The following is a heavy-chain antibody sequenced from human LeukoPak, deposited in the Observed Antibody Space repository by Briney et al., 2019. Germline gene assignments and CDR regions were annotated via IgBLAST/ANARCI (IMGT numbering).Heavy chain of an antibody. CDR1: GYTFTGYY. J-gene: IGHJ6*03. CDR2: INPNSGGT. D-gene: IGHD5-12*01. CDR3: ASLGLRNPPSLSGYDTKFPYYYMDV. V-gene: IGHV1-2*02. Sequence: ASVKVSCKASGYTFTGYYMHWVRQAPGQGLEWMGWINPNSGGTNYAQKFQGRVTMTRDTSISTAYMELSRLRSDDTAVYYCASLGLRNPPSLSGYDTKFPYYYMDVWGKGTTVTISS.